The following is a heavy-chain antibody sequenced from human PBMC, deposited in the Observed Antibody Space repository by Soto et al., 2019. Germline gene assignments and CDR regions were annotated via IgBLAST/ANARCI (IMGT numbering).Heavy chain of an antibody. CDR3: ACGRAPISRCFNVNYYGMDV. V-gene: IGHV1-2*02. J-gene: IGHJ6*02. D-gene: IGHD1-20*01. Sequence: QVQLVQSGAEVKKPGASVKVSCKASGYTFTGYYMHWVRQAPGQGLEWMGWIDPNSGGTKYVQKFQGRVTMTRDTSITTAYMELSSLRSDDTAVFYCACGRAPISRCFNVNYYGMDVWGQGTTVIVSS. CDR1: GYTFTGYY. CDR2: IDPNSGGT.